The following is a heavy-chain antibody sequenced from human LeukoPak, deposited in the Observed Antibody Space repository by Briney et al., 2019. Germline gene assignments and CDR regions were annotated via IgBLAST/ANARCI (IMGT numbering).Heavy chain of an antibody. Sequence: PSETLSLTCSLSGGSISNYYWSWIRQPPGKGLEWIGYIYYSGSTNYNPSLKSRVTISVDTSKNQFSLKLSSVTAADTAVYYCARGRGWPFDPWGQGTLVTVSS. CDR1: GGSISNYY. CDR3: ARGRGWPFDP. CDR2: IYYSGST. V-gene: IGHV4-59*01. D-gene: IGHD6-19*01. J-gene: IGHJ5*02.